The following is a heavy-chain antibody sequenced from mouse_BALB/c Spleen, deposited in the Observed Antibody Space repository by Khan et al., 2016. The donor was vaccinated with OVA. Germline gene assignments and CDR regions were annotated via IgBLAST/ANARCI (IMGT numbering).Heavy chain of an antibody. Sequence: QVQLKESGPGLVAPSQSLSITCTISGYSLTNYGVHWVRQPPGKGLEWLVVIWSDGSATYNSAHKSRLSISKDNSKSQVFLKTNSLQTDDTAMYYCARQPYYHYYIMDYWGQGTSVTVSS. J-gene: IGHJ4*01. CDR2: IWSDGSA. V-gene: IGHV2-6-1*01. CDR1: GYSLTNYG. CDR3: ARQPYYHYYIMDY. D-gene: IGHD2-10*01.